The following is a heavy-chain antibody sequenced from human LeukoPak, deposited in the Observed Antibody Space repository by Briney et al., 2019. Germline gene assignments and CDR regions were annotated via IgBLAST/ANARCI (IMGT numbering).Heavy chain of an antibody. J-gene: IGHJ4*02. CDR2: ISFSGDNT. Sequence: GGSLRLSCAASGFTFRDSAMTWVRQAPGKGLEWVSLISFSGDNTYYRDSVKGRFTVSRDNAKNTLYLQMNSLRADDTAVYYCVGDSPEWHQPLDYWGQGTLVTVSS. V-gene: IGHV3-23*01. D-gene: IGHD3-3*01. CDR1: GFTFRDSA. CDR3: VGDSPEWHQPLDY.